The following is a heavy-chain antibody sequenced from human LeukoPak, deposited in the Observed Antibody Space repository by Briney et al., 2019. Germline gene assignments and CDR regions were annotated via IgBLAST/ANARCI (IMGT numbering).Heavy chain of an antibody. D-gene: IGHD6-19*01. CDR1: GYTFTSYG. CDR2: IIPIFGTA. Sequence: SVKVSCKASGYTFTSYGISWVRQAPGQGLEWMGGIIPIFGTANYAQKFQGRVTITADESTSTAYMELSSLRSEDTAVYYCTREGQAVAGTGFYYYYGIDVWGQGTTVTVSS. V-gene: IGHV1-69*13. J-gene: IGHJ6*02. CDR3: TREGQAVAGTGFYYYYGIDV.